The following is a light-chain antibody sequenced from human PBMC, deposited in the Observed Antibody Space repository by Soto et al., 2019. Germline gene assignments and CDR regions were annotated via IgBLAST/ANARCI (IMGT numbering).Light chain of an antibody. CDR2: GAS. J-gene: IGKJ5*01. V-gene: IGKV3-20*01. CDR1: QSVSGH. Sequence: EIVLTQSPGTLSLSPGERATLSCRASQSVSGHLAWYQQKPGQAPRLLIYGASSRATGIPDRFSGSGSGTDFTLTISRLEPEDFAVYYCQQYGSSLITFGQGTRLEIK. CDR3: QQYGSSLIT.